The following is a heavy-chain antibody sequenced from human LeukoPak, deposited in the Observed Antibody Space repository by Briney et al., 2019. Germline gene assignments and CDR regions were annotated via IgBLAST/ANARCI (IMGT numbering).Heavy chain of an antibody. Sequence: PGGSLRLSCAASGFTFSSYSMNWVRQAPGKGLEWVSYISSSSSTIYYADSVKGRFTISRDNAKNSLYLQMNSLRAEDTAVYYCVCEVGGYYFDYWGQGTLVTVSS. J-gene: IGHJ4*02. D-gene: IGHD2-15*01. V-gene: IGHV3-48*01. CDR1: GFTFSSYS. CDR2: ISSSSSTI. CDR3: VCEVGGYYFDY.